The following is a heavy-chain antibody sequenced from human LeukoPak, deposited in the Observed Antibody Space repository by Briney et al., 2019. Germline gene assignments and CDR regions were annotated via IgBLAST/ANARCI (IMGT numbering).Heavy chain of an antibody. CDR3: ARVINNLSGGQDRRGPTPYFA. CDR1: GGTFSSYA. D-gene: IGHD5-24*01. J-gene: IGHJ5*02. CDR2: IILIFGTA. V-gene: IGHV1-69*01. Sequence: GSSVKVSCKASGGTFSSYAISWVRQAPGQGLEWMGGIILIFGTANYAQKFQGRVTITADESTSTAYMELSSLRSEDTAVYYCARVINNLSGGQDRRGPTPYFAWGQGTLVTVSS.